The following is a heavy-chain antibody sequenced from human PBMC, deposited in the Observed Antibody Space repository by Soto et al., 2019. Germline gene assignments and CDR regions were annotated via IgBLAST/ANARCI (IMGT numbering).Heavy chain of an antibody. J-gene: IGHJ4*02. CDR1: GGTFSSYA. D-gene: IGHD5-12*01. CDR2: IIPIFGTA. V-gene: IGHV1-69*01. CDR3: ARDPGPDGLVAMRGDY. Sequence: QVQLVQSGAEVKKPGSSVKVSCKASGGTFSSYAISWVRQSPGQGLEWMGGIIPIFGTANYAQKFQGRVTITADDSTSTAYMELSSLRSEDTAVYYCARDPGPDGLVAMRGDYWGQGPLVTVSS.